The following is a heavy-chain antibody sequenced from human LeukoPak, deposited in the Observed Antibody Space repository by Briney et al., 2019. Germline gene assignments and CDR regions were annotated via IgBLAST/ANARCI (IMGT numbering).Heavy chain of an antibody. CDR3: ASSVAGYTPGYFDY. CDR2: IYTSGST. CDR1: GGSISSYY. V-gene: IGHV4-4*07. D-gene: IGHD6-19*01. J-gene: IGHJ4*02. Sequence: SETLSLTCTVSGGSISSYYGSWIRQPAGKGLEWIGRIYTSGSTTYNPSLKSRLTISVDKSKNQFSLKLSSVTAADTAVYYCASSVAGYTPGYFDYWGQGTLVTVSS.